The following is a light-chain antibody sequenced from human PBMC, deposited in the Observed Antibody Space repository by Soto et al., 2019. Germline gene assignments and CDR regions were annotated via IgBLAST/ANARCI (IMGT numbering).Light chain of an antibody. V-gene: IGKV4-1*01. CDR1: QSVLYSSNNKNY. J-gene: IGKJ1*01. CDR2: WAS. CDR3: QQYYNIPKT. Sequence: DSVRTQSPASLAVSLGERATINCKSSQSVLYSSNNKNYLAWYQQKPGQPPKLLIYWASTRESGVPDRFSGSGSGTDFTLTISSLQAEDVAVYYCQQYYNIPKTFGQGTKVDIK.